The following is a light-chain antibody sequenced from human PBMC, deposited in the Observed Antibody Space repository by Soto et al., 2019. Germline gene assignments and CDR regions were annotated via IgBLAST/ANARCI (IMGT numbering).Light chain of an antibody. V-gene: IGKV3-20*01. CDR2: GAS. Sequence: EIVLTQSPGTLSLSPGERATLSCGTSQSLSSNSLAWYQQKPGQAPRLLIYGASSRATGIPDRFSGSGSGTDLTLTISRLEPKDFAVYYCQQYGTSPYTFGQGTQL. CDR1: QSLSSNS. J-gene: IGKJ2*01. CDR3: QQYGTSPYT.